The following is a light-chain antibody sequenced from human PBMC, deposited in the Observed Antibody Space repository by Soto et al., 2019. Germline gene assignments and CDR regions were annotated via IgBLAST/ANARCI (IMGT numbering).Light chain of an antibody. Sequence: DIQMTQSPSTLSAGVGDRVTITCRASQRISTYLNWYQQKPGKAPTLLIYAASSLQSGVPSRFSGGGFGTDLTLTINTLQPEDFGTYVCQQCYSSPRTFGQGTKVEIK. CDR2: AAS. CDR3: QQCYSSPRT. J-gene: IGKJ1*01. CDR1: QRISTY. V-gene: IGKV1-39*01.